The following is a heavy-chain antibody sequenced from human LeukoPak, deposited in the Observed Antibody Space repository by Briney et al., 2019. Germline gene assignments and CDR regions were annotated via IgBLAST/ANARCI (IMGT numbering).Heavy chain of an antibody. CDR1: GGSVSSSSYY. CDR3: ARAVDTAMGPNFDY. Sequence: PSETLSLTCTVSGGSVSSSSYYWGWIRQPPGKGLEWIGSIYYSGSTYYNPSLKSRVTISVDTSKNQFSLKLSSVTAADTAVYYCARAVDTAMGPNFDYWGQGTLVTVSS. D-gene: IGHD5-18*01. V-gene: IGHV4-39*07. CDR2: IYYSGST. J-gene: IGHJ4*02.